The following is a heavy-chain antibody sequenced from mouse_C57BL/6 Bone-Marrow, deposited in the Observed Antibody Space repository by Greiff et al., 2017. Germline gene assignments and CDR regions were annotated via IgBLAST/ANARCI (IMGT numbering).Heavy chain of an antibody. V-gene: IGHV14-3*01. CDR3: GGAGNWDVDFDY. J-gene: IGHJ2*01. CDR2: IDPANGNT. D-gene: IGHD4-1*01. CDR1: GFNIKNTY. Sequence: EVKLVESVAELVRPGASVKLSCTASGFNIKNTYMHWVKQRPEQGLEWIGRIDPANGNTKYAPKFQGKATITADTSSNTAYLQLSSLTSEDTAIYYCGGAGNWDVDFDYWGQGTTLTVSS.